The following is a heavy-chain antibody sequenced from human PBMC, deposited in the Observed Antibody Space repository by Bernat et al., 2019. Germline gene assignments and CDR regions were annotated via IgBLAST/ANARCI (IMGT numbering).Heavy chain of an antibody. CDR1: GFTFSSYG. V-gene: IGHV3-21*05. CDR3: ARGTSTSAPYMDV. J-gene: IGHJ6*03. Sequence: VQLVESGGGVVQPGGSLRLSCAASGFTFSSYGMHWVRQAPGKGLDWVSYISSSSSYTNYADSVKGRFTISRDNAKNSLYLQMNSLRAEDTAVYYCARGTSTSAPYMDVWGKGTTVTVSS. CDR2: ISSSSSYT.